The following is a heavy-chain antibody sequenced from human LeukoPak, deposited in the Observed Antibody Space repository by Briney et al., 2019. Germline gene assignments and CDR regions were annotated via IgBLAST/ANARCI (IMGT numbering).Heavy chain of an antibody. CDR2: INPNSGGT. D-gene: IGHD6-13*01. CDR1: GYTFTGYY. V-gene: IGHV1-2*02. Sequence: ASVKVSCKASGYTFTGYYMHWVRQAPGQGLEWMGWINPNSGGTNYAQKFQGRVTMTRDTSICTAYMELSRLRSDDTAVYYCARYSSSWYHIDYWGQGTLVTVSS. CDR3: ARYSSSWYHIDY. J-gene: IGHJ4*02.